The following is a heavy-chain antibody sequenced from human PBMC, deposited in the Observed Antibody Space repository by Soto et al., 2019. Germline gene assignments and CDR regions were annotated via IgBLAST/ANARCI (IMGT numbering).Heavy chain of an antibody. CDR2: IYYSGST. D-gene: IGHD6-19*01. Sequence: SETLSLTCTVSGGSISSSSYYWGWIRQPPGKGLEWIGSIYYSGSTYYNPSLKSRVTISVDTSKNQFSLKLSSVTAADTAVYYCARPSGIAVAAPVWRDWGQGTLVTISS. V-gene: IGHV4-39*01. CDR3: ARPSGIAVAAPVWRD. J-gene: IGHJ4*02. CDR1: GGSISSSSYY.